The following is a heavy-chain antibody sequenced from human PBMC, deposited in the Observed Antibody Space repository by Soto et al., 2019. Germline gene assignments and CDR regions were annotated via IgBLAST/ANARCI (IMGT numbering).Heavy chain of an antibody. Sequence: GESLKISCKCSGYSFTSYWIGWVRQMPGKGLEWMGIIYPGDSETRYSPSFQGQVTISADKSISTAYLQWSSLRASDTAMYYCARKPPAAIQGWAYGMDVWGQGTTVTVSS. CDR2: IYPGDSET. D-gene: IGHD2-2*01. CDR1: GYSFTSYW. J-gene: IGHJ6*02. V-gene: IGHV5-51*01. CDR3: ARKPPAAIQGWAYGMDV.